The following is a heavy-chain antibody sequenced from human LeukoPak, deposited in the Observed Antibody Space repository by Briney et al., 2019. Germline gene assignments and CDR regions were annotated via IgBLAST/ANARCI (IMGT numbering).Heavy chain of an antibody. CDR2: IRYDGSKK. V-gene: IGHV3-30*02. J-gene: IGHJ4*02. Sequence: GGSLRLSCAASGFTFSSYGMHWVRQAPGKGLEWVAFIRYDGSKKYYADSVKGRFTISRDNSKNTLYLQMNSLRAEDTAVYYCAKDGSSSAHYWGQGTLVTVSS. CDR1: GFTFSSYG. CDR3: AKDGSSSAHY. D-gene: IGHD6-13*01.